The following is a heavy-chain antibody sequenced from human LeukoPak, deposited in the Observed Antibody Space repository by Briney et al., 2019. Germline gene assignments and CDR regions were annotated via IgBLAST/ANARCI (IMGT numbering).Heavy chain of an antibody. Sequence: GGSLRLSCAASGFTVSSNHMSWVRQAPGQGLEWVSVIYIGGTIYYADSVKGRFTISRDNSQNTVYLEMHSLRAEDTAVYYCARGGVNHYYDCWGQGTLVTVSS. CDR2: IYIGGTI. V-gene: IGHV3-66*01. D-gene: IGHD1-14*01. CDR3: ARGGVNHYYDC. J-gene: IGHJ4*02. CDR1: GFTVSSNH.